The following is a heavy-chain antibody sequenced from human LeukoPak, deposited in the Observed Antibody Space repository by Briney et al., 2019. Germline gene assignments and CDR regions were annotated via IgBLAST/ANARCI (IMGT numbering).Heavy chain of an antibody. J-gene: IGHJ6*02. CDR3: VKDRGGSPFYGMDV. CDR2: ISGSGGAGT. CDR1: GFTFSSYA. Sequence: RGSLRLSCAGSGFTFSSYAMSWVRQAPGKGLEWVSTISGSGGAGTYYADSVKGRFTVSRDNSRNTLCLPMNSLRAEDTAVYYCVKDRGGSPFYGMDVWGQGTTVTVSS. V-gene: IGHV3-23*01. D-gene: IGHD1-26*01.